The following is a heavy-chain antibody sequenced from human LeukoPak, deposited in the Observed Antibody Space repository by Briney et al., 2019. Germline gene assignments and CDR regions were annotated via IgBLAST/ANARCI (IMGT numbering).Heavy chain of an antibody. CDR1: GGSISSNNW. D-gene: IGHD1-1*01. Sequence: SETLSLTCAVSGGSISSNNWWGWVRQPPGKGLEWIGEIYHSGSPNYNPSLKSRVTISVDKSRNHSSLNLSSVTAADTAVYYCARVNINNWHSCDYWGQGTLVTVSS. V-gene: IGHV4-4*02. J-gene: IGHJ4*02. CDR3: ARVNINNWHSCDY. CDR2: IYHSGSP.